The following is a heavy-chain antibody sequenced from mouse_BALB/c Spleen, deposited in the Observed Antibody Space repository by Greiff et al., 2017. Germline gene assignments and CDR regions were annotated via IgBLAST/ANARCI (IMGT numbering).Heavy chain of an antibody. D-gene: IGHD1-1*01. J-gene: IGHJ2*01. CDR1: GFTFSSYG. CDR2: ISSGGSYT. V-gene: IGHV5-6*01. Sequence: EVKVVESGGDLVKPGGSLKLSCAASGFTFSSYGMSWVRQTPDKRLEWVATISSGGSYTYYPDSVKGRFTISRDNAKNTLYLQMSSLKSEDTAMYYCARHGSSWGYWGQGTTLTVSS. CDR3: ARHGSSWGY.